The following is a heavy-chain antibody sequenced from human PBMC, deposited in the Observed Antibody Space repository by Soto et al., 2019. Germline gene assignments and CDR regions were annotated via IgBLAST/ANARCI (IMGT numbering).Heavy chain of an antibody. D-gene: IGHD1-26*01. Sequence: ASVKVSCKASGGTFSSYAISWVRQAPGQGLEWMGGIIPIFGTANYAQKFQGRVTITADKSTSTAYMELSSLRSEDTAVYYCARRGWEGSWFDPWGQGTLVTVSS. CDR3: ARRGWEGSWFDP. CDR1: GGTFSSYA. CDR2: IIPIFGTA. V-gene: IGHV1-69*06. J-gene: IGHJ5*02.